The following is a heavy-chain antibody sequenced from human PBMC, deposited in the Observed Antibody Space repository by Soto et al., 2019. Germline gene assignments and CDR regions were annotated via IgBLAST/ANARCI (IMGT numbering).Heavy chain of an antibody. CDR2: ISYSGST. J-gene: IGHJ4*02. D-gene: IGHD1-26*01. Sequence: QVQLQESGPGLVKPSETLSLTCTVSGGSISNFYWTWIRQPPGKGLEWLGFISYSGSTSYNPSLSSRVAISVDTSKNHLSLALSSVTVADTAVYYCARYSGTYYVYWGQGLLVTVSS. CDR1: GGSISNFY. V-gene: IGHV4-59*01. CDR3: ARYSGTYYVY.